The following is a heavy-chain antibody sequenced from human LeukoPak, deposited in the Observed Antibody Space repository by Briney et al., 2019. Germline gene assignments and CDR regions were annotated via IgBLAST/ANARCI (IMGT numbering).Heavy chain of an antibody. CDR3: ASRPPASVIQQNDY. CDR1: GYTFTVYY. Sequence: ASVTVSCKASGYTFTVYYMHWVRQAPGQGLEGMGWINPNSGGTNYAQKFQGRVTMTRDTSISTAYMELSRLRSDDTAVYYCASRPPASVIQQNDYWGQGTLVTVSS. V-gene: IGHV1-2*02. D-gene: IGHD5-18*01. J-gene: IGHJ4*02. CDR2: INPNSGGT.